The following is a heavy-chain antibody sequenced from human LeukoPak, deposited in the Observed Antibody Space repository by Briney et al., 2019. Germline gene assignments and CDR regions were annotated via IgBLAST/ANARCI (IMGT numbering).Heavy chain of an antibody. V-gene: IGHV1-2*02. J-gene: IGHJ4*02. CDR2: INPNSGGT. CDR3: ARGLVDTAMVPNDY. D-gene: IGHD5-18*01. CDR1: GYTFTGYY. Sequence: ASVKVSCKASGYTFTGYYMHWVRQAPGQGLEWMGWINPNSGGTNYAQEFQGRVTMTRDTSISTAYMELSRLRSDDTAVYYCARGLVDTAMVPNDYWGQGTLVTVSP.